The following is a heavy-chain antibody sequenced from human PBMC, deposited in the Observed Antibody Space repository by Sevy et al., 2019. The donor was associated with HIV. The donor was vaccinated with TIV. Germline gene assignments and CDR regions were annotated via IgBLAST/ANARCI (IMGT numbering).Heavy chain of an antibody. V-gene: IGHV3-23*01. J-gene: IGHJ4*02. CDR2: ISGSGYLT. D-gene: IGHD3-22*01. CDR1: GFTFSSYA. Sequence: GGSLRLSCAASGFTFSSYAMSWVRQAPGKGLEWVSAISGSGYLTYYTDSVKGRFTISGDKSKNTLYLQMNSVTAEDTAVYYCAKGGGSYYYDSSGLFDYWGQGTLVTVSS. CDR3: AKGGGSYYYDSSGLFDY.